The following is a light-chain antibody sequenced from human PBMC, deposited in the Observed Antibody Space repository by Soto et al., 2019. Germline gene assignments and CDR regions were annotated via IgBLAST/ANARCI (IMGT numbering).Light chain of an antibody. V-gene: IGKV2-28*01. CDR3: MQALQTSFT. J-gene: IGKJ3*01. Sequence: DIVMTQSPLSLSVTPGEPASISCRCSQSLLHRNGYNYLDWYLQKPGQSPQLLISLGSNRASGVPDRLSGSGSGTDFTLNITRVEAGDVGVYYCMQALQTSFTFGPGTRVY. CDR2: LGS. CDR1: QSLLHRNGYNY.